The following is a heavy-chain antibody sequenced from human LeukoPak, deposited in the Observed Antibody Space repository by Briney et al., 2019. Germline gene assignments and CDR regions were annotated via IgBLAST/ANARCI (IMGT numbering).Heavy chain of an antibody. CDR3: ARQWDYYDSSGYYDY. D-gene: IGHD3-22*01. V-gene: IGHV1-69*13. Sequence: ASVNVSCKASGGTFSSYAISWVRQAPGQGLEWMGGIIPIFGTANYAQKFQGRVTITADESTSTAYMELSSLRSEDTAVYYCARQWDYYDSSGYYDYWGQGTLVTVSS. J-gene: IGHJ4*02. CDR1: GGTFSSYA. CDR2: IIPIFGTA.